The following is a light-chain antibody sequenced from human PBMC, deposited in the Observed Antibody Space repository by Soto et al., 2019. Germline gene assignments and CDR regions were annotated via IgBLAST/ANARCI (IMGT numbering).Light chain of an antibody. CDR1: SSDVGSYNR. CDR2: EVS. Sequence: QSVLTQPPSVSGSPGQSVTISCTGTSSDVGSYNRVSWYQQPPGTAPKLMIYEVSNRPSGVPDRFSGSKSGNTASLTISGLQAEDEADYHCSLYTSSSTYVVFGGGTKLTVL. V-gene: IGLV2-18*01. J-gene: IGLJ2*01. CDR3: SLYTSSSTYVV.